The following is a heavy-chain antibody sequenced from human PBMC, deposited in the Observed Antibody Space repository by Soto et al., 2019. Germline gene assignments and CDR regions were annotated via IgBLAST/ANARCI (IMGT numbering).Heavy chain of an antibody. CDR2: IYYSGST. J-gene: IGHJ5*01. Sequence: PSETLSLTCTVSGGSISSSSYYWGWIRQPPGKGLEWIGSIYYSGSTYYNPSLKSRGTISVDTSKNQFSLKLSSVTAADTAVYYCARGPYYDFWSGYANWFDSWGQGTLVTVSS. V-gene: IGHV4-39*01. D-gene: IGHD3-3*01. CDR1: GGSISSSSYY. CDR3: ARGPYYDFWSGYANWFDS.